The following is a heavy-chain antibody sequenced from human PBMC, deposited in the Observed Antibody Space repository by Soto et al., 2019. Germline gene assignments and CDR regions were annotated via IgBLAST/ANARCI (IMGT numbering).Heavy chain of an antibody. CDR3: ARGYYDILTGYYNNWFDP. Sequence: QVQLVQSGAEVKKPGASVKVSCKASGYTVTSYGISWVRQAPGQGLEWMGWISAYNGNTNYAQKLQGRVTMTTDTSTSTAYMELRSLRSDDTAVYYCARGYYDILTGYYNNWFDPWGQGTLVTVSS. D-gene: IGHD3-9*01. J-gene: IGHJ5*02. CDR2: ISAYNGNT. V-gene: IGHV1-18*01. CDR1: GYTVTSYG.